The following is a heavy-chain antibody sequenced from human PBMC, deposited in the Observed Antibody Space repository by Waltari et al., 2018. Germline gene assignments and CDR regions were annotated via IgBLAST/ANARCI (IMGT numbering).Heavy chain of an antibody. V-gene: IGHV4-61*02. CDR2: IYTSGST. J-gene: IGHJ3*02. CDR3: ARGRVGSSDDAFDI. CDR1: GGSIRSGSYY. Sequence: QVQLQESGPGLVKPSQTLSLTCTVSGGSIRSGSYYWRWIRQPAGKGLEWIGRIYTSGSTNYNPSLKSRVTISVDTSKNQFSLKLSSVTAADTAVYYCARGRVGSSDDAFDIWGQGTMVTVSS. D-gene: IGHD6-25*01.